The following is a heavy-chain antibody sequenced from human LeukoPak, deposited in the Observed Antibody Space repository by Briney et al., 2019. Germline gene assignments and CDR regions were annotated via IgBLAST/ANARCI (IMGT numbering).Heavy chain of an antibody. Sequence: PGGSLRLSCAASGFTFSSYAMSWVRQAPGKGLEWVAFIRYDGNNKYYADSVKGRFTISRDNSKNTLYLQMNSLRTEDTTVYYCAKETDSSGPFDYWGQGTLVTVSS. V-gene: IGHV3-30*02. CDR2: IRYDGNNK. J-gene: IGHJ4*02. D-gene: IGHD3-22*01. CDR1: GFTFSSYA. CDR3: AKETDSSGPFDY.